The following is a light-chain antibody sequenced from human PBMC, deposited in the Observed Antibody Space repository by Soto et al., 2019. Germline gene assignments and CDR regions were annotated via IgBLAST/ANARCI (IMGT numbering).Light chain of an antibody. CDR2: DDT. J-gene: IGLJ1*01. V-gene: IGLV3-21*02. Sequence: SYELTQPPSVSVAPGQTASIACGGDSIGSKSVNWYQQRPGRAPVVVVYDDTDRPTGIPERFSGSNSGNTATLTITRVEAGDEADYYCQVWDGRSFQGVFGPGTKVTVL. CDR1: SIGSKS. CDR3: QVWDGRSFQGV.